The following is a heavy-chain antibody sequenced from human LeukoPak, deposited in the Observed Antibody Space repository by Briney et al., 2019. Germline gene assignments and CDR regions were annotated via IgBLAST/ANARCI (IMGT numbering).Heavy chain of an antibody. V-gene: IGHV3-30*18. CDR2: ISYDGSNK. CDR1: GFTFSSYG. D-gene: IGHD2-15*01. J-gene: IGHJ4*02. Sequence: GGSLRLSCAASGFTFSSYGIHWVRQAPGKGLEWVAVISYDGSNKYYADSVKGRFTISRDNSKNTLYLQMNSLRAEDTAVYYCAKDVRWQLLPYYYFDYWGQGTLVAVSS. CDR3: AKDVRWQLLPYYYFDY.